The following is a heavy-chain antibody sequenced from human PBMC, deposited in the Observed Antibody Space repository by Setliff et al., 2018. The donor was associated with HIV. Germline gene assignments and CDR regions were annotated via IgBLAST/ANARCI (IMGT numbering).Heavy chain of an antibody. CDR1: GGTFSSYA. Sequence: ASVKVSCKASGGTFSSYAISWVRQAPGQGLEWMGGIIPIFGTANYAQKFQGRVTITADESTSTAYMELSSLRSEDTAVYYCAPIDPFPHDYSNSSFDYWGQGTPVTVSS. CDR3: APIDPFPHDYSNSSFDY. J-gene: IGHJ4*02. CDR2: IIPIFGTA. V-gene: IGHV1-69*13. D-gene: IGHD4-4*01.